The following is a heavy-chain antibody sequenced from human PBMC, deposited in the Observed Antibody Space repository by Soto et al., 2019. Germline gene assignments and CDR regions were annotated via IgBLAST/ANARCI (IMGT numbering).Heavy chain of an antibody. J-gene: IGHJ4*02. Sequence: QLQLQESGPGLVKPSETLSLTCTVSGGSISSSSYYWGWIRQPPGKGLEWIGRIYYSGSTYYNPSLKSRVTISVDTSKNQFSLKLSSVTAADTAVYYCAVPLITMVRGVIITHFDYWGQGTLVTVSS. CDR3: AVPLITMVRGVIITHFDY. CDR1: GGSISSSSYY. V-gene: IGHV4-39*01. D-gene: IGHD3-10*01. CDR2: IYYSGST.